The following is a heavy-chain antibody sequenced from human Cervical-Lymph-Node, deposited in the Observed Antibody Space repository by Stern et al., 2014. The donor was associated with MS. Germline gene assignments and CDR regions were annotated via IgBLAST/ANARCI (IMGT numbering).Heavy chain of an antibody. J-gene: IGHJ4*02. CDR2: TNWNSATL. V-gene: IGHV3-9*02. CDR3: TRVVAGITETGSFFDF. Sequence: EVQLVQSGGGLVQPGRSLRLSCAASGFLSGDFAMHWVRQAPGKGLEWGPGTNWNSATLAYADSVKGRFTISRDNAKNSLYLQMNSLRPEDTALYYCTRVVAGITETGSFFDFWGQGTLVTVSS. CDR1: GFLSGDFA. D-gene: IGHD3-9*01.